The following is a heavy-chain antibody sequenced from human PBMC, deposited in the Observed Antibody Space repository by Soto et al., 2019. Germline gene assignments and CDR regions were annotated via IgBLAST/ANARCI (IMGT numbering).Heavy chain of an antibody. CDR3: AKKGQDCSSTSCASYYDFLSGYYPNPTPAFDF. CDR1: GFTFSSYA. J-gene: IGHJ4*02. Sequence: PGGSLRLSCAASGFTFSSYAMSWVRQAPGKGLEWVSAISGSGGSTYYADSVKGRFTISRDNSKNTLYLQMNSLRAEDTAVYYCAKKGQDCSSTSCASYYDFLSGYYPNPTPAFDFRGQGTLVTVSS. D-gene: IGHD3-3*01. V-gene: IGHV3-23*01. CDR2: ISGSGGST.